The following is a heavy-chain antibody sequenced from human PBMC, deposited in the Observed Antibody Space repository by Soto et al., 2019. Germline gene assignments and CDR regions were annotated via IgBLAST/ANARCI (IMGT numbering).Heavy chain of an antibody. D-gene: IGHD3-10*01. V-gene: IGHV3-66*01. Sequence: EVQLVESGGGLVQPGGSLRLSCAASGFTVSSNYMSWVRQAPGKGLEWVSAIYSGGRTYYADSVKGRFTISRDNSKNTLYLQMSSLRAEDTAVYYCARDQGPSPGYWGQGTLVTVSS. J-gene: IGHJ4*02. CDR1: GFTVSSNY. CDR2: IYSGGRT. CDR3: ARDQGPSPGY.